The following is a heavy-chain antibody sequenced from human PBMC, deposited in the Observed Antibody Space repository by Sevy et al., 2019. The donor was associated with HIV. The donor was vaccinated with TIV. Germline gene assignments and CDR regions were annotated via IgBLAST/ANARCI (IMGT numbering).Heavy chain of an antibody. D-gene: IGHD2-15*01. CDR3: ARDGGYCSGGSCYSGYYYYGMDV. J-gene: IGHJ6*02. CDR1: GFTFSDYY. CDR2: ISSSGSTI. Sequence: SCAASGFTFSDYYMSWIRQAPGKGLEWVSYISSSGSTIYYADSVKGRFTISRDNAKNSLYLQVNSLRAEDTAVYYCARDGGYCSGGSCYSGYYYYGMDVWGQGTTVTVSS. V-gene: IGHV3-11*01.